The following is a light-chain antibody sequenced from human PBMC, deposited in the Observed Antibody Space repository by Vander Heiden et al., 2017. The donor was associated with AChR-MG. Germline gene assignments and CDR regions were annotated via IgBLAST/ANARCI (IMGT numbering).Light chain of an antibody. V-gene: IGKV2-30*01. J-gene: IGKJ5*01. Sequence: TYLKWFQQRPSESPRRLNYKVSNRDAGVPDRISGSGSGTDFTLRISRVEAEYVGVYYCMQGTHSVTFGQRTRLEIK. CDR3: MQGTHSVT. CDR2: KVS. CDR1: TY.